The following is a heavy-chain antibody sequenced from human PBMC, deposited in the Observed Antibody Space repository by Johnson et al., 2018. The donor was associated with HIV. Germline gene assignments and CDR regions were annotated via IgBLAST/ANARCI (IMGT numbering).Heavy chain of an antibody. Sequence: QVQLVESGGGLVKPGGSLRLSCAASGFIFSDYYMSWIRQAPGKGLEWVSYISSSGSTIYSADSVKGRFTISRANAKNSLYLHMNSLRPEDTAVYYCARDHGWSRGWLFDAFDIWGQGTMVTVSS. CDR1: GFIFSDYY. J-gene: IGHJ3*02. CDR2: ISSSGSTI. D-gene: IGHD6-19*01. CDR3: ARDHGWSRGWLFDAFDI. V-gene: IGHV3-11*04.